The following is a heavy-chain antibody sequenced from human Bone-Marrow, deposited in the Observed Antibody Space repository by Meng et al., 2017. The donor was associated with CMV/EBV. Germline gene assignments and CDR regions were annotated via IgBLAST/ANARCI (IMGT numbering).Heavy chain of an antibody. CDR3: AKDRGGSGWYVDAFDI. CDR1: GFTFDDYG. CDR2: INWNGGST. D-gene: IGHD6-19*01. Sequence: GGSLRLSCAASGFTFDDYGMTWVRQAPVKGLEWVSGINWNGGSTGYADSVRGRFTISRDNAKNSLYLQMNSLRAEDTAVYYCAKDRGGSGWYVDAFDIWGQGTMVTVSS. J-gene: IGHJ3*02. V-gene: IGHV3-20*04.